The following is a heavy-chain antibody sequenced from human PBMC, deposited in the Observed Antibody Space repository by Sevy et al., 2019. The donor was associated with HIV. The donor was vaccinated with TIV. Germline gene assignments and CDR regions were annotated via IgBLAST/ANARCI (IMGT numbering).Heavy chain of an antibody. CDR1: GFTFSSYS. CDR2: ISSSSSTI. D-gene: IGHD6-13*01. V-gene: IGHV3-48*02. J-gene: IGHJ6*03. Sequence: GGSLRLSCAASGFTFSSYSMNWVRQAPGKGLEWVSYISSSSSTIYYADSVKGRFTISRDNAKNSLYLQMNSLRYEDTAVYYCARDQSVSWYSGRHYYYYMDVWGKGTTVTVSS. CDR3: ARDQSVSWYSGRHYYYYMDV.